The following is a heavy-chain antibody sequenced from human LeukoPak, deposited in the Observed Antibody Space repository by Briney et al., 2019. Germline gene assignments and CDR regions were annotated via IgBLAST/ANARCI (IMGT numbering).Heavy chain of an antibody. CDR2: INHNAEMI. CDR3: ARDHDWAFDL. CDR1: GFPFGSYV. J-gene: IGHJ4*02. D-gene: IGHD3-9*01. Sequence: SGRSLRLSCEASGFPFGSYVMSWVRQAPGKGLEWIAYINHNAEMIFYPDFVKGRFTISRDNAKNSLYLQMNALRYEDTAIYYCARDHDWAFDLWGQGTLVTVSS. V-gene: IGHV3-48*02.